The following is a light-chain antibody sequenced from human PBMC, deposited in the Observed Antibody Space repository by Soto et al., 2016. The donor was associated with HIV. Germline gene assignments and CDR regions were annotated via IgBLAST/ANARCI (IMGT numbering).Light chain of an antibody. Sequence: DIKMTQSPSSLSASVGDRVTITCQATHDINKYLNWYQQKPGKAPKLLIYDASTLQTGVPSRFSGSGSGTDFDFTISSLQPEDIATYYCQQFDNLPVTFGGGTKVEIK. CDR3: QQFDNLPVT. V-gene: IGKV1-33*01. J-gene: IGKJ4*01. CDR2: DAS. CDR1: HDINKY.